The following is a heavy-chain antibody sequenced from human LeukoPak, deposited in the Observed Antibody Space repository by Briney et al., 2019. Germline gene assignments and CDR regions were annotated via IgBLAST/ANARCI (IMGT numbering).Heavy chain of an antibody. Sequence: PSETLSLTCTVSGGSISSYYWSWIRQPAGKGLEWIGRIYTSGSTNYNPSLKSRVTMSVDTSKNQFSLKLSSVTAADTAVYYCARSAPSYYDFWSGYYVYYYNYYMDGWGKGTTGTVSS. CDR2: IYTSGST. CDR3: ARSAPSYYDFWSGYYVYYYNYYMDG. J-gene: IGHJ6*03. D-gene: IGHD3-3*01. CDR1: GGSISSYY. V-gene: IGHV4-4*07.